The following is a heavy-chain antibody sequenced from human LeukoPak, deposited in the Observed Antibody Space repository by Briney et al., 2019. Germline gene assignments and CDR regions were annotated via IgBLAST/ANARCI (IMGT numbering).Heavy chain of an antibody. Sequence: ASVKVSCKASGYTFTSYYMHWVRQAPGQGLEWMGIINPSGGSTSYAQKFQGRVTMTTDTSTSTAYMELRSLRSDDTAVYYCARLRGKYCSSTSCCIDYWGQGTLVTVSS. D-gene: IGHD2-2*01. J-gene: IGHJ4*02. CDR3: ARLRGKYCSSTSCCIDY. V-gene: IGHV1-46*01. CDR2: INPSGGST. CDR1: GYTFTSYY.